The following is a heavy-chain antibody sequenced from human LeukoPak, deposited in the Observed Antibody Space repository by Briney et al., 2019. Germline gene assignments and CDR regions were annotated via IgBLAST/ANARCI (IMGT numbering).Heavy chain of an antibody. Sequence: ASMKVSCKTSGYTFTGYHMHWVRQAPGQGLEWMGWIIPNSGGTNYAQKFQGRVTMTRDTSISTAYMELSRLRSDDTAVYYCASGIYDSSGFFPPASAFDIWGQGTMVTVSS. V-gene: IGHV1-2*02. D-gene: IGHD3-22*01. CDR1: GYTFTGYH. J-gene: IGHJ3*02. CDR3: ASGIYDSSGFFPPASAFDI. CDR2: IIPNSGGT.